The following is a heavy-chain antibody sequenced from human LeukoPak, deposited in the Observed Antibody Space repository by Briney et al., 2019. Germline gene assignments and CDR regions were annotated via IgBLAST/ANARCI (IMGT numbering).Heavy chain of an antibody. CDR1: GGSFSGYY. CDR2: INHSGST. J-gene: IGHJ4*02. V-gene: IGHV4-34*01. Sequence: SETLSLTCAVYGGSFSGYYWSWIRQPPGKGLEWIGEINHSGSTNYNPSLKSRVTISVDTSKNQFSLKLSSVTAADTAVYYCARGVSTSSGWSYRAKYYFDYWGQGTLVTVSS. CDR3: ARGVSTSSGWSYRAKYYFDY. D-gene: IGHD6-19*01.